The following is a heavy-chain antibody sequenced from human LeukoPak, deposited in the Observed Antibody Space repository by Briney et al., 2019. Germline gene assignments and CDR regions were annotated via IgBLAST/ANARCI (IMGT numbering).Heavy chain of an antibody. Sequence: SQTLSLTCTVSGGSISSGSYYWSGIRQPAGKGLEGIGRIYTSGSTNYYPSLKSRVTISVDTSKNQFSLKLSSVTAADTAVYYCARRGYAIRYWGQGTLVTVSS. V-gene: IGHV4-61*02. CDR1: GGSISSGSYY. D-gene: IGHD2-8*01. CDR3: ARRGYAIRY. CDR2: IYTSGST. J-gene: IGHJ4*02.